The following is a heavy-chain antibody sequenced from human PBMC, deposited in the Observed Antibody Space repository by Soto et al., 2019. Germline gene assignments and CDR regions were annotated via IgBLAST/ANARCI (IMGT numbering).Heavy chain of an antibody. CDR1: GGSISNNNYH. J-gene: IGHJ4*02. V-gene: IGHV4-39*05. CDR2: IYYRGNT. Sequence: SETPSLTCSVSGGSISNNNYHWGWIRQPPGKGLEWMGSIYYRGNTYHNPSLRSRITISVDTSRNQFSLALSSVTAADTAVYFCARLRGGCPADFWGQGTLVTVSS. CDR3: ARLRGGCPADF. D-gene: IGHD3-16*01.